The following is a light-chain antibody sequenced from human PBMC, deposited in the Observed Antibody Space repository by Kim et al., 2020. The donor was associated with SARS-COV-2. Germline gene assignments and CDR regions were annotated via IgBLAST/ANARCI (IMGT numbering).Light chain of an antibody. CDR3: AAWDDSLSGWV. CDR1: SSNIGSNY. V-gene: IGLV1-47*01. CDR2: RNN. J-gene: IGLJ3*02. Sequence: ELTQPPSTSGTPGQRVTISCSGSSSNIGSNYVYWYQQLPGTAPKLLIYRNNQRPSGGPDRFSGSKSGTSASLAISGLRSEDEADYYCAAWDDSLSGWVFGGGTQLTVL.